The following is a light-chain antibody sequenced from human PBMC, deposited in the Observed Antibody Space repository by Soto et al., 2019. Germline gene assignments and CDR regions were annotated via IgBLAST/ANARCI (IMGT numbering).Light chain of an antibody. Sequence: QSALTQPPSASGSPGQSVTISCTGTSSDVGGYGHVSWYQQHPGKAPKLMIFEVTKRASGVPNRFSGSKSGNTASLTVSGLQAEDEADYYCSSYAGINTDVVFGGGTKLTVL. V-gene: IGLV2-8*01. CDR2: EVT. CDR1: SSDVGGYGH. J-gene: IGLJ2*01. CDR3: SSYAGINTDVV.